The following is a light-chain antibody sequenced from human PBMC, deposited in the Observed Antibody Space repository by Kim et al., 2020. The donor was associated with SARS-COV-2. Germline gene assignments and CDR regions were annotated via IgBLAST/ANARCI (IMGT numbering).Light chain of an antibody. V-gene: IGKV1-27*01. CDR1: RGITHS. Sequence: GDRFTITCRASRGITHSLAWYQQKPRKIPQLLIYAASALQSGVPSRFSGSGSGTDFTLTISSLQPEDVATYYCQKYNSAPWTFGQGTKVDIK. CDR2: AAS. J-gene: IGKJ1*01. CDR3: QKYNSAPWT.